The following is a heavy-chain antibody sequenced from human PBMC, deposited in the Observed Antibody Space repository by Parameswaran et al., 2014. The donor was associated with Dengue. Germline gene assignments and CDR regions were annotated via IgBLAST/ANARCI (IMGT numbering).Heavy chain of an antibody. V-gene: IGHV3-7*04. Sequence: RWIRQPPGKGLEWVANIKQDGSEKKYVDSVKGRFTISRDNAKNSLHLQMNSLRAEDTAVYYCAGGHGWLTDIWGQGTMVTVSS. J-gene: IGHJ3*02. CDR3: AGGHGWLTDI. D-gene: IGHD3-22*01. CDR2: IKQDGSEK.